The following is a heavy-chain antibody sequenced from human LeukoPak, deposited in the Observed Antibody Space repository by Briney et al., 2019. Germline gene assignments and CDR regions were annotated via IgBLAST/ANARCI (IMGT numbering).Heavy chain of an antibody. D-gene: IGHD3-22*01. CDR3: AKVSYYDSSGYYFFDY. J-gene: IGHJ4*02. CDR2: TSGSGGST. V-gene: IGHV3-23*01. CDR1: GFTFSSYA. Sequence: GGSLRLSCAASGFTFSSYAMSWVRQAPGKGLEWVSATSGSGGSTYYADSVKGRFTISRDNSKNTLYLQMNSLRAEDTAVYYCAKVSYYDSSGYYFFDYWGQGTLVTVSS.